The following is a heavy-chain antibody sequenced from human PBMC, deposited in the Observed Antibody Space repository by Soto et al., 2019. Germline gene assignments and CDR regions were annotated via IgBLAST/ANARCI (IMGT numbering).Heavy chain of an antibody. Sequence: ASVKVSCTASGSTFTSYYIHWVRQAPGQGLEWMGIFNPTGDTASYAQKLQGRVTMTRDTSTGTAYMELGSLRSEDTAVYYCARGGRIVDTGIGYYYYPAMDVWGQGTTVTVSS. CDR3: ARGGRIVDTGIGYYYYPAMDV. CDR1: GSTFTSYY. D-gene: IGHD5-18*01. J-gene: IGHJ6*02. CDR2: FNPTGDTA. V-gene: IGHV1-46*01.